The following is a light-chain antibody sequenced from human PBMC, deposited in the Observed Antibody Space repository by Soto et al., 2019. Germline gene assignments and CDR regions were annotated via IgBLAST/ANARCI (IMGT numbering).Light chain of an antibody. V-gene: IGKV1-5*01. J-gene: IGKJ5*01. CDR3: QQYHRSSIT. Sequence: DIHMTQSPSTLSASLGDRVTITFRASQSLNNDLAWYQQKPGEAPNLLIYDASTLERGVPSRFSGTGSGTEFTLAINSLQPDDFATYYCQQYHRSSITFGQGTRLEI. CDR1: QSLNND. CDR2: DAS.